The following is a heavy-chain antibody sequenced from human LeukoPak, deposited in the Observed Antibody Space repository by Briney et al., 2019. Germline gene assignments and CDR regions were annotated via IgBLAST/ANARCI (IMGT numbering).Heavy chain of an antibody. J-gene: IGHJ4*02. V-gene: IGHV3-33*01. CDR2: IWYDGSNA. CDR1: GFPFRNPW. Sequence: GGSLRPFFAASGFPFRNPWMHWGRQASGKGLGWVAVIWYDGSNAYYADSVKGRFTISRDNSRNILYLQMNSLRAEDTAVYYCARDIGARRLDYWGQGTPVTVSS. CDR3: ARDIGARRLDY. D-gene: IGHD6-6*01.